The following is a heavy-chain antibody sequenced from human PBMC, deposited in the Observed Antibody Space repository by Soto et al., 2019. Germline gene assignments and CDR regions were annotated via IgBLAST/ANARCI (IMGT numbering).Heavy chain of an antibody. D-gene: IGHD5-12*01. CDR2: INPSGGST. Sequence: QVQLVQSGAEVKKPGASVKVSCKASGYTFTSYYMYWVRQAPGQGLEWMGIINPSGGSTSYAQKFRGRVTMTRDTSTSTVYMELSSLRSEDTAVYYCARDLTLRPLSYYYYGMDVWGQGTTVTVSS. CDR3: ARDLTLRPLSYYYYGMDV. V-gene: IGHV1-46*01. CDR1: GYTFTSYY. J-gene: IGHJ6*02.